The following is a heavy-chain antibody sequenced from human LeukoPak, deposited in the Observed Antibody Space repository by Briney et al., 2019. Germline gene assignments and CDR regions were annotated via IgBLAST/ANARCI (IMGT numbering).Heavy chain of an antibody. D-gene: IGHD3-22*01. CDR2: IYTSGST. V-gene: IGHV4-61*02. CDR3: ARAYYYDSSGYPFDY. Sequence: SQTLSLTCTVSGGSISSGSYYWSWIRQPAGKGLEWIGRIYTSGSTNYNPSLKSRVTISVDTSKSQFSLKLSSVTAADTAVYYCARAYYYDSSGYPFDYWGQGTLVTVSS. J-gene: IGHJ4*02. CDR1: GGSISSGSYY.